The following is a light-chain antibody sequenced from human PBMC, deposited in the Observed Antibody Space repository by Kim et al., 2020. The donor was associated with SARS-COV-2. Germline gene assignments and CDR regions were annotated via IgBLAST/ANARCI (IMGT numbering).Light chain of an antibody. Sequence: QSVLTQPASVSGSPGQSITISCTGTSSDVGNYNLVSWYQHHPGKAPKLLLYTATERPSGVSNRFSGSWSGSAASLTISGLQAEDEADYYCCSYAGSSRVFGGGTQLTVL. CDR2: TAT. CDR3: CSYAGSSRV. V-gene: IGLV2-23*01. J-gene: IGLJ3*02. CDR1: SSDVGNYNL.